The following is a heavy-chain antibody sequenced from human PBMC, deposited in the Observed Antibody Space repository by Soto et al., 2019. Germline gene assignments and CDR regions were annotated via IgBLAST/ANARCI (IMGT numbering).Heavy chain of an antibody. D-gene: IGHD3-10*01. CDR2: IIPILGIA. CDR1: GGTFSSYT. J-gene: IGHJ6*03. Sequence: QVQLVQYRAEAKKPGSSVMVSCKASGGTFSSYTISWVRQAPGQGLEWMGRIIPILGIANYAQKFQGRVTITANKSTSTAYMELSSLRSEDTAVYYCAREGTYYYYMDVWGKGTTVTVSS. V-gene: IGHV1-69*08. CDR3: AREGTYYYYMDV.